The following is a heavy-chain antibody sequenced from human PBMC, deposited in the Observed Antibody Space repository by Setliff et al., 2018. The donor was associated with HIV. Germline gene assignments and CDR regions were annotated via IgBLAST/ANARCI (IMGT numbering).Heavy chain of an antibody. Sequence: GGSLRLSCAASGFTFSSYWMHWVRQAPGKGLVWVFGMNTDGSSTRYADSVKGRFTISRDNARNSFYLQMNSLRVDDTAVYFCARDKWASGFDFWGHGTLVTAPQ. J-gene: IGHJ4*01. V-gene: IGHV3-74*01. CDR3: ARDKWASGFDF. D-gene: IGHD1-26*01. CDR2: MNTDGSST. CDR1: GFTFSSYW.